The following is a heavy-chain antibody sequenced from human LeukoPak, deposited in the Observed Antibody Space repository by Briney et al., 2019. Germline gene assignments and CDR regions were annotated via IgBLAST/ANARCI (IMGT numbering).Heavy chain of an antibody. J-gene: IGHJ4*02. CDR3: AREYDSSGHFFFDY. Sequence: GASVKVSCKASGYTFTSYGISWVRQAPGQGLEWMGWISAYNGNTNYAQKLQGRVTMTTDTSTRTAYMELRSLRSDDTAVYYCAREYDSSGHFFFDYWGQGTLVTVSS. CDR2: ISAYNGNT. CDR1: GYTFTSYG. V-gene: IGHV1-18*01. D-gene: IGHD3-22*01.